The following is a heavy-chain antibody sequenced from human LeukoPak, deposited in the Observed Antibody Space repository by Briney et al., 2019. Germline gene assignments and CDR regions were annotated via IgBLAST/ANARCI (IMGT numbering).Heavy chain of an antibody. D-gene: IGHD3-10*01. CDR2: VYYSGRP. J-gene: IGHJ4*02. V-gene: IGHV4-39*01. Sequence: SGTLSLTCTVSGGSISTSSYSWGWIRQPPGKGLEWSGRVYYSGRPSSNPSLKSRVTIYVDASKNQLSLKSSSVIAADTAVYYCARLSRGSGSYYNFYYFDYWGQGSLVTVS. CDR1: GGSISTSSYS. CDR3: ARLSRGSGSYYNFYYFDY.